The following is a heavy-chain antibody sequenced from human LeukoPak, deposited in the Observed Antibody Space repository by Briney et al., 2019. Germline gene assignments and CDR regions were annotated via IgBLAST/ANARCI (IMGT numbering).Heavy chain of an antibody. CDR1: GFTVSSNY. D-gene: IGHD3-10*01. CDR3: ASYGSGSYRFDP. CDR2: IYSGGST. J-gene: IGHJ5*02. V-gene: IGHV3-53*01. Sequence: GGSLRLSCAASGFTVSSNYMSWVRQAPGKGLEWVSVIYSGGSTYYADSVKGRFTISRDNSKNTLYLQMNSLRAEDTAVYYCASYGSGSYRFDPWGQGTLVTVSS.